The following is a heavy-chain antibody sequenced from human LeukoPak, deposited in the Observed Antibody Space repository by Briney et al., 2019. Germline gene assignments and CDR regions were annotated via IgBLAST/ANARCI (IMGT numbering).Heavy chain of an antibody. V-gene: IGHV3-7*01. CDR2: IKHDGSDK. Sequence: SGGSLRLSCSASGFTFSNYWMTWVRRSPGKGLEWVAIIKHDGSDKYCVDSVKGRFTISRDNAKNSLYLQMSSLRAEDTAVYYCARGGHRQKEFWGQGTLVTVSS. CDR1: GFTFSNYW. J-gene: IGHJ4*02. D-gene: IGHD3-10*01. CDR3: ARGGHRQKEF.